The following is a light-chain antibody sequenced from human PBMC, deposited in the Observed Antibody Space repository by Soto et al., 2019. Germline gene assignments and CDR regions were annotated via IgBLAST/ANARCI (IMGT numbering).Light chain of an antibody. J-gene: IGKJ1*01. CDR2: GAS. CDR3: PQYAGSST. V-gene: IGKV3-20*01. CDR1: QIVSSSS. Sequence: EIVLTQSPGTLSLSPGERDTLSCRASQIVSSSSLAWYQQKPVQAPRLLIFGASSRATGIPDRFSGSGSGTDFTLTISRLEPEDFAVYYCPQYAGSSTVGPGTQVDIK.